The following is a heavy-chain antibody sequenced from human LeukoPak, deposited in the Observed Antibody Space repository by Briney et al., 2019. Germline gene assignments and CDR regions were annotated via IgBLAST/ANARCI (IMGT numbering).Heavy chain of an antibody. V-gene: IGHV3-33*01. CDR2: IWYDGSNK. J-gene: IGHJ4*02. CDR3: ARDTVLYSSGWNFDY. CDR1: GFTFSSYG. Sequence: GRSLRLSCAASGFTFSSYGMHWVRQAPGKGLEWVAVIWYDGSNKYYADSVKGRFTISRDNSKNTLYLQMNSLRAEDTAVYYCARDTVLYSSGWNFDYWGQGTLVTVSS. D-gene: IGHD6-19*01.